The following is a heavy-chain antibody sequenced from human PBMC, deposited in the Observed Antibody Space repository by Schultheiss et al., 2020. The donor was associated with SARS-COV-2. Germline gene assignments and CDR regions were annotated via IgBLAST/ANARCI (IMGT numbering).Heavy chain of an antibody. CDR3: ARQPRAYYFDY. Sequence: SETLSLTCTVSGGSISSYYWSWIRQPPGKGLEWIGYIYYNGNTNYNPSLKSRVTISVDTSKNQFSLKLSSVTAADTAVYYCARQPRAYYFDYWGQGTLVTVSS. J-gene: IGHJ4*02. CDR2: IYYNGNT. CDR1: GGSISSYY. V-gene: IGHV4-59*01.